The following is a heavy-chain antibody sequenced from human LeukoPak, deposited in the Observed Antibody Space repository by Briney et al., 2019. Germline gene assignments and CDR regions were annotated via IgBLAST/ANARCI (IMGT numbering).Heavy chain of an antibody. J-gene: IGHJ6*03. CDR2: FYNRGST. CDR1: GGSISSYY. CDR3: ARGKSTVGVPFYYYYMGV. Sequence: SETLSLTCTVSGGSISSYYWNWIRQPPGRGREGIGYFYNRGSTDYNPSLKSRVTISVDTYKNQFSLKLSSVTAADTAVYYCARGKSTVGVPFYYYYMGVWGKGTTVTVSS. V-gene: IGHV4-59*01. D-gene: IGHD4-11*01.